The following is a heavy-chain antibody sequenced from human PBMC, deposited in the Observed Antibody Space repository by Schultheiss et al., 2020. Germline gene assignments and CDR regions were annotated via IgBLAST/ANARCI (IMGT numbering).Heavy chain of an antibody. D-gene: IGHD2-15*01. V-gene: IGHV3-33*08. CDR1: GFTFSNYG. Sequence: GGSLRLSCAASGFTFSNYGMHWVRQAPGKGLEWVAVIWYDGSNKYYADSVKGRFTISRDNSKNTLYLQMNSLRAEDTAVYYCARLKGYCSGGSCYDYWGQGTLVTVSS. J-gene: IGHJ4*02. CDR2: IWYDGSNK. CDR3: ARLKGYCSGGSCYDY.